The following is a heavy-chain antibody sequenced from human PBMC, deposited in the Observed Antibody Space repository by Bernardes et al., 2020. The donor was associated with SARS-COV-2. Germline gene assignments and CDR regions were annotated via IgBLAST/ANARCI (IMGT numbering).Heavy chain of an antibody. CDR3: ATGSPLPDQNWFDP. Sequence: ASVKVSCKASGYTFTSYDINWVRQATGQGLEWMGWMNPNSGNTGFAQKFQGRVTMTWSTSISTAYMELSSLRSEDTAVYYCATGSPLPDQNWFDPWGQGTLVTVSS. CDR1: GYTFTSYD. V-gene: IGHV1-8*01. D-gene: IGHD2-15*01. J-gene: IGHJ5*02. CDR2: MNPNSGNT.